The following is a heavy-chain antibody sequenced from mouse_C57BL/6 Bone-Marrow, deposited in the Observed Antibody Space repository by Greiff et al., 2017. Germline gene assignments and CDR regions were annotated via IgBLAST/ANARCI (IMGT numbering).Heavy chain of an antibody. CDR2: IDPSDSYT. CDR1: GYTFTSYW. V-gene: IGHV1-69*01. CDR3: ARDYSSSLFAY. J-gene: IGHJ3*01. D-gene: IGHD1-1*01. Sequence: QVQLQQPGAELVMPGASVKLSCKASGYTFTSYWMHWVKQRPGQGLEWIGEIDPSDSYTNYNQKFKGKSTLTVDKSSSTAYMQLSSLTSEDSAVYYCARDYSSSLFAYWGQGTLVTVSA.